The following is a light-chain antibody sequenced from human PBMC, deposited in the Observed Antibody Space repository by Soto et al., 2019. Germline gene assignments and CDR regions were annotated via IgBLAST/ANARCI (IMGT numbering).Light chain of an antibody. Sequence: DIQMTQSPFSLSASVGDRVTITCRASQDIRFLGWFQQKPGEAPKRLIYATSNLEGGVPSRFSGSGSGTEFTLPISSLQPEDFATYFCLQHNTHPYTFGQGTKVDIK. CDR1: QDIRF. J-gene: IGKJ2*01. CDR2: ATS. V-gene: IGKV1-17*01. CDR3: LQHNTHPYT.